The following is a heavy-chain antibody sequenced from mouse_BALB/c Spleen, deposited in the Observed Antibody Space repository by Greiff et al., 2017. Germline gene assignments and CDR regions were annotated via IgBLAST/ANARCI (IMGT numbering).Heavy chain of an antibody. CDR1: GYTFTSYW. CDR2: IYPGNSDT. Sequence: EVQLQQSGTVLARPGASVKMSCKASGYTFTSYWMHWVKQRPGQGLEWIGAIYPGNSDTSYNQKFKGKAKLTAVTSTSTAYMELSSLTNEDSAVYYCTNYDGYFAWFAYWGQGTLVTGSA. CDR3: TNYDGYFAWFAY. J-gene: IGHJ3*01. V-gene: IGHV1-5*01. D-gene: IGHD2-3*01.